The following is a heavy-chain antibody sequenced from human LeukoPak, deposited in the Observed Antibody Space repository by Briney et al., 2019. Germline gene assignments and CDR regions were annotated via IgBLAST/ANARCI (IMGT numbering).Heavy chain of an antibody. CDR2: ISNDGSYI. CDR3: ARDKVGVTLTPYFFDY. V-gene: IGHV3-21*06. D-gene: IGHD1-26*01. Sequence: GGSLRLSCVGSGLTFSSYGMNWVRQAPGKGLEWVSSISNDGSYIDYADSMKGRFSISRDNAKSSLYLQMNSLRGEDTAVYYCARDKVGVTLTPYFFDYWGQGTLVTVSS. CDR1: GLTFSSYG. J-gene: IGHJ4*02.